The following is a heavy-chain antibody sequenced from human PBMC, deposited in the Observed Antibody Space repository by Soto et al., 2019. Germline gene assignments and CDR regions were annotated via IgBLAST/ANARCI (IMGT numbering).Heavy chain of an antibody. CDR2: IYYSGST. V-gene: IGHV4-39*01. D-gene: IGHD4-17*01. CDR3: ASIVLTTVVTSFDY. J-gene: IGHJ4*02. Sequence: QLQLQESGPGLVKPSETLSLTCTVSGGSISSSSYYWGWIRQPPGTGLEWIGSIYYSGSTYYNPSLKSRVTIAVDTSKNQCSLKLSSVTAADTAVYYCASIVLTTVVTSFDYWCQGTLVTVSS. CDR1: GGSISSSSYY.